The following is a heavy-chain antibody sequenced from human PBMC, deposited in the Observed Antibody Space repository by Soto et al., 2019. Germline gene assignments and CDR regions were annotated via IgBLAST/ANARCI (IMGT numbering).Heavy chain of an antibody. CDR2: VSFDGSET. Sequence: QVQLVESGGDVVQPGASLRLSCAASGFRFSGFAMHWVRQAPGKGLEWVGVVSFDGSETFYVDSVKGRFSISRDDSHNTVFLEMHSLRPEDTGVYYCARDLGGYVHLWDRSNYWGHGTHVNVSS. J-gene: IGHJ4*01. CDR3: ARDLGGYVHLWDRSNY. V-gene: IGHV3-30*04. D-gene: IGHD5-18*01. CDR1: GFRFSGFA.